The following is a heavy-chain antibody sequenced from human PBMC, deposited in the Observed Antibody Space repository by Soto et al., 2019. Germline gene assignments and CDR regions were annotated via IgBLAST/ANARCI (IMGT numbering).Heavy chain of an antibody. D-gene: IGHD3-22*01. V-gene: IGHV3-23*01. J-gene: IGHJ4*02. Sequence: PGESLKISCAASGFTFSSYAMSWVRQAPGKGLEWVSAISGSGGSTYYADSVKGRFTISRDNSKNTLYLQMNSLRAEDTAVYYCEDDSSGSLGYWGQGTLVTVSS. CDR2: ISGSGGST. CDR1: GFTFSSYA. CDR3: EDDSSGSLGY.